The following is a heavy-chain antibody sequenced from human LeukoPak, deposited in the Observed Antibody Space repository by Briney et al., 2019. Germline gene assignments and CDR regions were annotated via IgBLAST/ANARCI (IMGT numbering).Heavy chain of an antibody. J-gene: IGHJ4*02. Sequence: PGGSLRLSCAASGFTFSSYWMSWVRQAPGKGLEWVSSISSSSSYIYYADSVKGRFTISRDNAKNSLYLQMNSLRAEDTAVYYCARDYYDSSGVFDYWGQGTLVTVSS. CDR2: ISSSSSYI. CDR3: ARDYYDSSGVFDY. CDR1: GFTFSSYW. D-gene: IGHD3-22*01. V-gene: IGHV3-21*01.